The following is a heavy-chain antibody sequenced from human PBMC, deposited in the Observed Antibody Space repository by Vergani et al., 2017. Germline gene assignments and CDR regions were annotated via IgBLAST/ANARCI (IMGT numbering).Heavy chain of an antibody. Sequence: QLQLQESGSGLVKPSQTLSLTCAVSGGSISSGGYSWSWIRQPPGTGLEWIGYIYHSGSTYYNPSLKSRVTISVDRSKNQFSLKLSSVTAADTAVYYCARGGLTRYCSSTSCPRNWFDPWGQGTLVTVSS. V-gene: IGHV4-30-2*01. CDR2: IYHSGST. CDR1: GGSISSGGYS. CDR3: ARGGLTRYCSSTSCPRNWFDP. D-gene: IGHD2-2*01. J-gene: IGHJ5*02.